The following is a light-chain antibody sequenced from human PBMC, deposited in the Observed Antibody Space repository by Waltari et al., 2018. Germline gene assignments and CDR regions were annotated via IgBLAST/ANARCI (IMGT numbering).Light chain of an antibody. CDR1: QGISTY. Sequence: DIQMTQSPSSLSASVGDRVTITCRSSQGISTYLAWYQQKPGEAPKLLIYAESTLQSGVPSRFSGSGSGTDFTLTISSLQPEDFATYYCQQLYTYPYTFGQGTKLEIK. CDR2: AES. J-gene: IGKJ2*01. V-gene: IGKV1-9*01. CDR3: QQLYTYPYT.